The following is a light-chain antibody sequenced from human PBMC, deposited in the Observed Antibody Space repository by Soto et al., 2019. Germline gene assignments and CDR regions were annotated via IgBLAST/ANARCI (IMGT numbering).Light chain of an antibody. J-gene: IGKJ3*01. CDR2: GVS. CDR3: QQYGTSGLFT. CDR1: QSVSSTY. V-gene: IGKV3-20*01. Sequence: EIQLTQSPGTLSLSPGERATLSCRASQSVSSTYLAWYQQKPGQAPRLLLYGVSSRATGVPDRFSGSGSGTDFTLTISRLEPEDSAVYYCQQYGTSGLFTFGPGTKVEIK.